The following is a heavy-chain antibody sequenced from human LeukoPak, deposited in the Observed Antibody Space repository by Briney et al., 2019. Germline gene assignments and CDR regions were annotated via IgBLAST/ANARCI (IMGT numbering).Heavy chain of an antibody. Sequence: PGGSLRLSCAASGFTFSSYAMSWVRQAPGKGLEWVSAISGSGGSTYYADSVKGRFTISRDNSKNTLYLQMNSLRAEDTAVYYCAKKFTEKYQQLSRGFDYWGQGTLVTVSS. J-gene: IGHJ4*02. D-gene: IGHD2-2*01. CDR1: GFTFSSYA. CDR3: AKKFTEKYQQLSRGFDY. V-gene: IGHV3-23*01. CDR2: ISGSGGST.